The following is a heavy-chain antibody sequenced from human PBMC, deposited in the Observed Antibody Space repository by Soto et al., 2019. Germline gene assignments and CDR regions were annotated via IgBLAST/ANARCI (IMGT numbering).Heavy chain of an antibody. D-gene: IGHD4-17*01. J-gene: IGHJ2*01. V-gene: IGHV3-64*02. CDR3: ARAAASYGDYYHFDL. CDR1: GFTFSSYA. CDR2: ISSNGGST. Sequence: EVQLVESGEGLVQPGGSLRLSCAASGFTFSSYAMHWVRQAPGKGLEYVSAISSNGGSTYYADSVKGRFTISRDNSKNTLYLQMGSLRAEDMAVYYCARAAASYGDYYHFDLWGRGTLVTVSS.